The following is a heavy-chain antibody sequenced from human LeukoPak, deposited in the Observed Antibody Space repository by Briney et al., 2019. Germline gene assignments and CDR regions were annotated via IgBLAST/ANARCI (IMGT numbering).Heavy chain of an antibody. CDR2: ISGTGDMT. V-gene: IGHV3-23*01. D-gene: IGHD3-22*01. J-gene: IGHJ4*02. Sequence: GGSLRLSCAASGFTFSNYAMSWVRQTPEKGLEWVSIISGTGDMTYYADSAKGRFTLSRNNSKNTLYLQMNSLRAEDTAVYYCAKDNTVRITMIVDYWGQGTLVTVSS. CDR1: GFTFSNYA. CDR3: AKDNTVRITMIVDY.